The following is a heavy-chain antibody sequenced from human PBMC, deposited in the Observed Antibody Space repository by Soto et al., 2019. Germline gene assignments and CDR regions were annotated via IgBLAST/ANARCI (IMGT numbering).Heavy chain of an antibody. CDR2: ITGGGETT. V-gene: IGHV3-23*01. CDR3: AKDQSRGTTLSYPDL. D-gene: IGHD3-16*01. J-gene: IGHJ4*02. Sequence: QLLESGGGLVQPGGSQRLSCAASGFAFNKYVMTWVRQPPGKGLEWVSGITGGGETTYYAESVKGRFTISRDNSKNTLFLQMKSPRADDTAVYFCAKDQSRGTTLSYPDLWGQGTLVIVPP. CDR1: GFAFNKYV.